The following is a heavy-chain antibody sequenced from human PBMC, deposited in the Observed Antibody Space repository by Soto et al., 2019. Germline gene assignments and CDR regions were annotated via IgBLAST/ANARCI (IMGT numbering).Heavy chain of an antibody. Sequence: PSETLSLTCTVSGGSVSSGSYYWSWIRQPPGKGLEWIGYIYYSGSTNYNPSLKSRVTISVDTSKNQFSLKLSSVTAADTAVYYCARCRITMMGRAFDYWGQGTLVTVSS. CDR2: IYYSGST. J-gene: IGHJ4*02. V-gene: IGHV4-61*01. D-gene: IGHD3-22*01. CDR3: ARCRITMMGRAFDY. CDR1: GGSVSSGSYY.